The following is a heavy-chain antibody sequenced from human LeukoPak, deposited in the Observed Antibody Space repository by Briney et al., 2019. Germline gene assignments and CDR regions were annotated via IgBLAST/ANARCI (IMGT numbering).Heavy chain of an antibody. Sequence: SETLSLTCTVSGGSISSYYWSWIRQPAGKGLEWIGRIYTSGSTNYNPSLKSRVTMSVDTSKNQFSLKLSSVTAADTAVYYCARVVDCSSTSCYGVYYFDYWGQGTLVTVSS. CDR2: IYTSGST. CDR3: ARVVDCSSTSCYGVYYFDY. J-gene: IGHJ4*02. D-gene: IGHD2-2*01. CDR1: GGSISSYY. V-gene: IGHV4-4*07.